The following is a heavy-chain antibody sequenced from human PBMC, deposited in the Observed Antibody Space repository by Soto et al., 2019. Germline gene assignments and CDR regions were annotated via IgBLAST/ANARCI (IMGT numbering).Heavy chain of an antibody. Sequence: SEILSLTCAVYGGSFSGYYWSWIRQPPGKGLEWIGEINHSGSTNYNPSLKSRVTISVDTSKNQFSLKLSSVTAADTAVYYCARSLSGSGSYCMDVWGKGTTVTVSS. CDR3: ARSLSGSGSYCMDV. CDR1: GGSFSGYY. V-gene: IGHV4-34*01. CDR2: INHSGST. D-gene: IGHD3-10*01. J-gene: IGHJ6*03.